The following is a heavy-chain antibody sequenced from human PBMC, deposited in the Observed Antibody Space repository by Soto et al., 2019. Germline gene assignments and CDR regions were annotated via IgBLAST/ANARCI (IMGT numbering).Heavy chain of an antibody. V-gene: IGHV4-39*01. Sequence: QLQLQESGPGLVKPSETLSLTCIVSGGSISSTSYYWGWIRQPPGEGLEFIGTIYYTGNAYYNPSLRRRVTIALDTSKNQFSLKMNSVTAADTAVYYCTRQPMVRGIIGWFDPWGQGTLVTVSS. D-gene: IGHD3-10*01. CDR3: TRQPMVRGIIGWFDP. J-gene: IGHJ5*02. CDR1: GGSISSTSYY. CDR2: IYYTGNA.